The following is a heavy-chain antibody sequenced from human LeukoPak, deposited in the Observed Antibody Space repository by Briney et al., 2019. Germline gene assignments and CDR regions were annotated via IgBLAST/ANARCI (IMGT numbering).Heavy chain of an antibody. V-gene: IGHV3-23*01. CDR3: AKVPHYYDSSAFDGFDV. D-gene: IGHD3-22*01. Sequence: GGSLRLSCAASGFTFNHYAMSWVRQAPGKGLQWVSYISGSGGSRDYADSVKGRFTISRDNSKNTLYLQMNSLRAEDTAVYYCAKVPHYYDSSAFDGFDVWGQGTMVTVS. J-gene: IGHJ3*01. CDR1: GFTFNHYA. CDR2: ISGSGGSR.